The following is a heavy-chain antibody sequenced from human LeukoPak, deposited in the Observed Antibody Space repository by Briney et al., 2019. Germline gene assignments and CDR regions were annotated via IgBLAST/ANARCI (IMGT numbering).Heavy chain of an antibody. J-gene: IGHJ4*02. D-gene: IGHD6-19*01. V-gene: IGHV3-23*01. CDR2: ISGSGGST. Sequence: GGSLRLSCAASGFIFSSYAMSWVRQAPAKGLEWVSAISGSGGSTYYADSVKGRFTISRDNSKNTLYLQMNSLRAEDTAVYYCAKAATQWLVLRYFDYWGQGTLVTVSS. CDR1: GFIFSSYA. CDR3: AKAATQWLVLRYFDY.